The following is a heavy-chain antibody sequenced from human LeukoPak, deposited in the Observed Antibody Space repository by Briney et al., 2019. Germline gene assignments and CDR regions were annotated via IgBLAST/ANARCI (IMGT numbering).Heavy chain of an antibody. V-gene: IGHV3-30*18. Sequence: QTGRSLRLSCAASGFTFSSYGMHWVRQAPGKGLEWVAVISYDGSNKYYADSVKGRFTISRDNSKNTLYLQMTSLRAEDTAVYYCAKDGPLYCSGGSCQDPAVDYWGQGTLVTVSS. CDR3: AKDGPLYCSGGSCQDPAVDY. J-gene: IGHJ4*02. CDR1: GFTFSSYG. D-gene: IGHD2-15*01. CDR2: ISYDGSNK.